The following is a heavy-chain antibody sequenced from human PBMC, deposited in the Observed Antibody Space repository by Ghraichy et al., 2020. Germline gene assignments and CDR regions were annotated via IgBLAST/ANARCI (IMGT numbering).Heavy chain of an antibody. J-gene: IGHJ4*02. Sequence: GGSISGFYWSWIRQPPGKGLEWIGYIYYSGSTNYNPSLKSRVTISVDTSKNQFSLKLSSVTAADTAVYYCAKHDYSNYPFDYWGQGTLVTVSS. CDR1: GGSISGFY. D-gene: IGHD4-11*01. CDR2: IYYSGST. V-gene: IGHV4-59*01. CDR3: AKHDYSNYPFDY.